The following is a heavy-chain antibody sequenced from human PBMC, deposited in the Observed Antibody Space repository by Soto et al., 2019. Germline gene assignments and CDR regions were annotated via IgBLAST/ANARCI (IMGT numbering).Heavy chain of an antibody. CDR1: GFTFSSYA. CDR3: ARPLWRDDYNWGYFDH. D-gene: IGHD4-4*01. CDR2: ISYDGCNK. V-gene: IGHV3-30-3*01. Sequence: QVQLVESGGGVVQPGRSLRLSCAASGFTFSSYAMHWVRQAPGKGLEWVAVISYDGCNKYYADSVKGRFTISRDNSKNTLYLQMNSLRAEDTAVYYCARPLWRDDYNWGYFDHWGRGTLVTVSS. J-gene: IGHJ2*01.